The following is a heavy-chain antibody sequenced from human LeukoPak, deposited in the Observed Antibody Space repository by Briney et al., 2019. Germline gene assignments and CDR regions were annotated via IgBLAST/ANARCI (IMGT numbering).Heavy chain of an antibody. Sequence: GGSLRLSCAASGFTFDDYAMHWVRQAPGKGLERVSGISWNSGSIGYADSVKGRFTISRDNAKNSLYLQMNSLRAEDTALYYCAKDRAPYDSSGYYMADWGQGTLVTVSS. V-gene: IGHV3-9*01. CDR3: AKDRAPYDSSGYYMAD. D-gene: IGHD3-22*01. CDR2: ISWNSGSI. J-gene: IGHJ4*02. CDR1: GFTFDDYA.